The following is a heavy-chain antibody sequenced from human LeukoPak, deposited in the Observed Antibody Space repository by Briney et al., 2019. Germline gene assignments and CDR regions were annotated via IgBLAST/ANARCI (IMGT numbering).Heavy chain of an antibody. Sequence: PSETLSLTCTVSGGSISSYYWSWIRQPPGKGLEWIGYIYYSGSTNYNPSLKGRVTISVDTSKNQFSLKLSSVTVADTAVYYCAGDRRSGWYFHWGQGTLVTVSS. CDR3: AGDRRSGWYFH. D-gene: IGHD6-19*01. J-gene: IGHJ4*02. CDR2: IYYSGST. CDR1: GGSISSYY. V-gene: IGHV4-59*12.